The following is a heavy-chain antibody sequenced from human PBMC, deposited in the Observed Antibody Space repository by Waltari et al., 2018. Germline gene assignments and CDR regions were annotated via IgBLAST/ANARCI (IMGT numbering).Heavy chain of an antibody. J-gene: IGHJ5*02. D-gene: IGHD2-2*01. CDR2: IITSTGNP. CDR1: GYNFTNYA. CDR3: TREVVPAATIVVNWFDP. Sequence: QVQLVQSGSELKKPGASVKVSCKASGYNFTNYAINWGRQAPGQGLELMGWIITSTGNPTYARGFTGRFVFSLDTSVSTAYLQINNLQADDTAVYYCTREVVPAATIVVNWFDPWGQGTLVTVSS. V-gene: IGHV7-4-1*02.